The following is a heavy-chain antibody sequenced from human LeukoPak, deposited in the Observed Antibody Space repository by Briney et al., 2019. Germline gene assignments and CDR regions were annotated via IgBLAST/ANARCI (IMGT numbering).Heavy chain of an antibody. CDR1: GFTFSSYE. V-gene: IGHV3-48*03. CDR3: ASKRKQQLGAE. CDR2: ISSSGSTI. D-gene: IGHD6-13*01. Sequence: PGGSLRLSCAASGFTFSSYEMNWVRQAPGKGLEWVSYISSSGSTIYYADSVKGRFTISRDNAKNSLYLQMNSLRAEDTAVYYCASKRKQQLGAEWGQGTLVSVPS. J-gene: IGHJ4*02.